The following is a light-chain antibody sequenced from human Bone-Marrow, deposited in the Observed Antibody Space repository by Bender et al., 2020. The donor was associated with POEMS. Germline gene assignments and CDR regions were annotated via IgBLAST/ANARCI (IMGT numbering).Light chain of an antibody. V-gene: IGLV2-23*01. J-gene: IGLJ3*02. CDR1: SSDVGNYNL. Sequence: QSALTQPASVSGSPGQSITIPCTGTSSDVGNYNLVSWYQQHPGKAPKLMIYEDTQRPSGVPNRFSGSKSGNTASLTISGLQAEDEADYYCAAWEDSLNGWVFGGGTKLTVL. CDR3: AAWEDSLNGWV. CDR2: EDT.